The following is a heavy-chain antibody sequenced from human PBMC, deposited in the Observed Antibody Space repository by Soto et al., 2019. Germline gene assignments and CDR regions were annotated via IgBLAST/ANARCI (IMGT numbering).Heavy chain of an antibody. CDR1: GGSFSGYY. J-gene: IGHJ4*02. CDR3: ARDSSGWYSYYIDY. V-gene: IGHV4-34*01. Sequence: SETLSLTCAVYGGSFSGYYWSWIRRPPGKGLEWIGEINHSGSTNYNPSLKSRVTISVDTSKNQFSLKLSSVTAADTAVYYCARDSSGWYSYYIDYWGQGTRVTVSS. CDR2: INHSGST. D-gene: IGHD6-19*01.